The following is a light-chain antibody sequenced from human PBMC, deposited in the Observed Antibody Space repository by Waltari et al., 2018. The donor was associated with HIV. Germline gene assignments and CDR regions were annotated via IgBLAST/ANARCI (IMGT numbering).Light chain of an antibody. CDR3: QQSYSTPLT. CDR2: AAS. Sequence: DIKIPQSPSSLSASVGDRVTITCRASQSISSYLNWYQQKPGKAPKLLIYAASSLQSGVPSRFGGSGSGTDFTITISILQPEDLATYYRQQSYSTPLTFGPGTKLEIK. V-gene: IGKV1-39*01. CDR1: QSISSY. J-gene: IGKJ2*01.